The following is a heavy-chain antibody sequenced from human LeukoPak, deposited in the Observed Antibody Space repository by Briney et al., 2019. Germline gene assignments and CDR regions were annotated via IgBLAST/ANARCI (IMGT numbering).Heavy chain of an antibody. CDR1: GFTLSNTW. D-gene: IGHD3-16*01. CDR2: IKHDGGET. V-gene: IGHV3-7*05. CDR3: AKNGGPHGMDV. J-gene: IGHJ6*02. Sequence: GGSLRLSCEASGFTLSNTWMSWVRQAPGKGLEWVANIKHDGGETNYVDSVKGRFTISRDNAKNSLHLQMNSLRVEDTAVYYCAKNGGPHGMDVWGQGTTVTVSS.